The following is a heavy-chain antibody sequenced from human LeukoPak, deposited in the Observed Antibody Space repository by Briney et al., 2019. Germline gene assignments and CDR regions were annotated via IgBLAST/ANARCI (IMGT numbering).Heavy chain of an antibody. Sequence: PGGSLRLSCAASGFTFSSYAMSWVRQAPGKGLEWVSAISGSGGSTYYADSVKGRFTISRDNSKNTLYLQMNSLRAEDTAVYYCAKPYSSGWYNYYYYGMDVWGQGTTVTVSS. D-gene: IGHD6-19*01. CDR3: AKPYSSGWYNYYYYGMDV. CDR1: GFTFSSYA. CDR2: ISGSGGST. V-gene: IGHV3-23*01. J-gene: IGHJ6*02.